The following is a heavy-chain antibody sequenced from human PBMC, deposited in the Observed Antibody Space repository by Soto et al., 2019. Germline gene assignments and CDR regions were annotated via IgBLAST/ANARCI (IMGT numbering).Heavy chain of an antibody. D-gene: IGHD1-1*01. CDR3: AKEAPRVEPGTRAAFNI. CDR2: INPNSGGT. J-gene: IGHJ3*02. CDR1: GYTFTGYY. V-gene: IGHV1-2*04. Sequence: KVSCKASGYTFTGYYMHWVRQAPGQGLEWMGWINPNSGGTNYAQKFQGWVTMTRDTSISTAYMELSRLRSDDTAVYYCAKEAPRVEPGTRAAFNIWGQGTMVTVSS.